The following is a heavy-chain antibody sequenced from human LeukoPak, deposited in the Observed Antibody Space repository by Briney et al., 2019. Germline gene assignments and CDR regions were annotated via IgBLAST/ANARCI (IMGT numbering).Heavy chain of an antibody. V-gene: IGHV4-59*08. CDR1: GGSITTYY. CDR2: IYHSGNT. J-gene: IGHJ4*02. Sequence: SETLSLTCTVSGGSITTYYWTWIRQPPGKGLEWIGYIYHSGNTNYNPSLNSRVTISLDTPKNQFTLKLTSVTAADTAVYYCARRVAVRPRYYFDYWGQGTLVTVSS. D-gene: IGHD6-6*01. CDR3: ARRVAVRPRYYFDY.